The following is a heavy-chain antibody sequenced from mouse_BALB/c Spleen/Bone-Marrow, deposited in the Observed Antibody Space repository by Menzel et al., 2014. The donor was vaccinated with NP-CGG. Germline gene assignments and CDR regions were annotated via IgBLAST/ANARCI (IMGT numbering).Heavy chain of an antibody. J-gene: IGHJ2*01. Sequence: EVKLVESGGGLVQPGGSRKLSCAASGFTFSSFGLHWVRQAPEKGLEWVAYISSGSSTIYYADTVKGRFTISRDNPKNTLFLQMTSLRSEDTAMYYCARGKYGYDYWGQGTTLTVSS. CDR2: ISSGSSTI. CDR1: GFTFSSFG. D-gene: IGHD2-10*02. CDR3: ARGKYGYDY. V-gene: IGHV5-17*02.